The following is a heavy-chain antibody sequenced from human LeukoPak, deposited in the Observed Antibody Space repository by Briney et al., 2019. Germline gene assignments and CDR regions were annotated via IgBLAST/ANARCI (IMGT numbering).Heavy chain of an antibody. V-gene: IGHV3-30*18. J-gene: IGHJ4*02. CDR3: AKTTAGYSSGRYPGWPVDY. CDR2: LSFDGAHK. Sequence: GGSLRLSCAASGFTFRHYAVHWVRQAPGRGLEWVAVLSFDGAHKYYADSVKGRFTISRDNSENTVYLQMNSLRADDTAVYYCAKTTAGYSSGRYPGWPVDYWGQGTLVTVSS. D-gene: IGHD6-19*01. CDR1: GFTFRHYA.